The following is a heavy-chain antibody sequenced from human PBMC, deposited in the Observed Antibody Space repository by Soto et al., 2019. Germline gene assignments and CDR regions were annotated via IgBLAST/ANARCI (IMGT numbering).Heavy chain of an antibody. Sequence: GGSLRLSCAASGFTFSSYGMHWVRQAPGKGLEWVAVISYDGSNKYYADSVKGRFTISRDNSKNTLYLQMNSLRAEDTAVYYCAKVEWGIAAAGTMVPLQDYYYYGMDVWGQGTTVTVSS. D-gene: IGHD6-13*01. CDR2: ISYDGSNK. CDR3: AKVEWGIAAAGTMVPLQDYYYYGMDV. J-gene: IGHJ6*02. CDR1: GFTFSSYG. V-gene: IGHV3-30*18.